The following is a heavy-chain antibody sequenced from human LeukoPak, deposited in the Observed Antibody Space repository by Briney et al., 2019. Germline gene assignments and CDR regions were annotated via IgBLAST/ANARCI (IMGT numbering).Heavy chain of an antibody. CDR1: GFTFGDYA. J-gene: IGHJ4*02. CDR2: IFSGGST. V-gene: IGHV3-66*01. D-gene: IGHD1-1*01. Sequence: PGGSLRLSCTASGFTFGDYAMSWFRQAPGKGLEWVSIIFSGGSTYYADSVKGRFAISRDNSKNTVYLQMNSLRAEDTAVYYCARGGLPANWYFFDHWGQGTLVTVSS. CDR3: ARGGLPANWYFFDH.